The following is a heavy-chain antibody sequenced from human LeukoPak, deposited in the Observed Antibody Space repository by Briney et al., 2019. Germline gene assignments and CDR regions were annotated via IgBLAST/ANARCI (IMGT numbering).Heavy chain of an antibody. J-gene: IGHJ4*02. CDR1: GYTFSDYY. V-gene: IGHV1-2*02. CDR2: INPNSAAT. CDR3: ARIRGGNNYHFDF. Sequence: GASVKVSCKTSGYTFSDYYTHWVRQAPGQGREWMGWINPNSAATNYARRFQGRVTMTRDTSISTAYMELSRLTSDDTAVYYCARIRGGNNYHFDFWGQGTLVTVSS. D-gene: IGHD1-26*01.